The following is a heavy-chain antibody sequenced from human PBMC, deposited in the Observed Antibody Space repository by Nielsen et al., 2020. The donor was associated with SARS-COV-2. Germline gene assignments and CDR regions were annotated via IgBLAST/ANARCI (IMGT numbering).Heavy chain of an antibody. V-gene: IGHV1-18*01. CDR2: ISAYNGNT. J-gene: IGHJ6*03. CDR3: ARLYYYDSSGYYHTPDDYYYYYMDV. D-gene: IGHD3-22*01. Sequence: WVRQAPGQGLEWMGWISAYNGNTNYAQKPQGRVTMTTDTSTSTAYMELRSLRSDDTAVYYCARLYYYDSSGYYHTPDDYYYYYMDVWGEGTTVTVSS.